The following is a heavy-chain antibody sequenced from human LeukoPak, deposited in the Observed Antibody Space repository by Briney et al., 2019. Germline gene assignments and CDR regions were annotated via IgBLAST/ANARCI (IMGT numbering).Heavy chain of an antibody. D-gene: IGHD3-9*01. J-gene: IGHJ3*02. CDR2: IYPGDSDT. CDR1: GYRFTNYW. Sequence: GESLKISCKGSGYRFTNYWIAWVRQTPGKGLEWMGIIYPGDSDTRYSPSFQGQVTISADKSISTAYLQWSSLKASDTAMYYCARPVPLRYFDWLGAFDIWGQGTMVTVSS. V-gene: IGHV5-51*01. CDR3: ARPVPLRYFDWLGAFDI.